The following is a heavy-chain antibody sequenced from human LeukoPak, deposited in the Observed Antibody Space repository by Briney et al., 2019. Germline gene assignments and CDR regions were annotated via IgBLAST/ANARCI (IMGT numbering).Heavy chain of an antibody. CDR3: AGGDYFGGNY. V-gene: IGHV1-69-2*01. J-gene: IGHJ4*02. CDR2: VDPEDGET. Sequence: ASVTISCKVSGYTFTDYYMHWVQQAPGKGLEWMGLVDPEDGETIYAEKFQGRVTITADTSTDTAYMELSSLRSEDTAVYYCAGGDYFGGNYWGQGTLVTVSS. D-gene: IGHD4-17*01. CDR1: GYTFTDYY.